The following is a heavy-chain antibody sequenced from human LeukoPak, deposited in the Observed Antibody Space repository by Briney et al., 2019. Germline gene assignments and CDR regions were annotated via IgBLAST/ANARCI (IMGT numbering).Heavy chain of an antibody. V-gene: IGHV4-4*07. Sequence: SETLSLTCTVSGYSISSGSFWSWIQQPAGKGLEWIGRIYTSGSTNYNPSLKSRVTMSVDTSKNQFSLKLSSVTAADTAVYYCARDYYGSGEDYWGQGTLVTVSS. CDR3: ARDYYGSGEDY. CDR2: IYTSGST. D-gene: IGHD3-10*01. J-gene: IGHJ4*02. CDR1: GYSISSGSF.